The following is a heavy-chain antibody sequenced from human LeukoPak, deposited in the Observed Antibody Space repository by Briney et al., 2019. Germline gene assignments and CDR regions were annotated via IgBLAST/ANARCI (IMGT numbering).Heavy chain of an antibody. V-gene: IGHV3-9*01. CDR1: GFTFDDYA. CDR3: ARTHNDGSSYVDGFDI. Sequence: GGSLRLSCAASGFTFDDYAMHWVRQAPGKGLEWVSGISWNSGSIGYADSVKGRFTISRDNAKNSLYLQMNSLRAEDTALYYCARTHNDGSSYVDGFDIWGQGTMVTVSS. J-gene: IGHJ3*02. D-gene: IGHD3-22*01. CDR2: ISWNSGSI.